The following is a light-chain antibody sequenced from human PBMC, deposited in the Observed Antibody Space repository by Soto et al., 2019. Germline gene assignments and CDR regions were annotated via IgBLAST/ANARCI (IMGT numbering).Light chain of an antibody. CDR2: GAS. CDR1: ESVDIN. V-gene: IGKV3-15*01. Sequence: EVVLTQSPATLSVSPGERVTPSCRASESVDINLAWYQQKPGQAPRLLIYGASTRATDMPGRFSGRGSGTEFTLTINSLQSEDFAVYYCRQYRNWPRTFGQGTKVDIK. J-gene: IGKJ1*01. CDR3: RQYRNWPRT.